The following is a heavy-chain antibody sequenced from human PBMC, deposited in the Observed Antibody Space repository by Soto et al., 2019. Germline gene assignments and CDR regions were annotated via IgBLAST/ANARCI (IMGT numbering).Heavy chain of an antibody. CDR3: AGLRSGGTFDP. Sequence: SVKVSCKDSGGTFSSYTISWERQAPGQGLEWMGRIIPILGIANYAQKFQGRVTITADKSTSTAYMELSSLRSEDTAVYYCAGLRSGGTFDPWGQGTLVTVSS. CDR2: IIPILGIA. CDR1: GGTFSSYT. J-gene: IGHJ5*02. V-gene: IGHV1-69*02. D-gene: IGHD2-15*01.